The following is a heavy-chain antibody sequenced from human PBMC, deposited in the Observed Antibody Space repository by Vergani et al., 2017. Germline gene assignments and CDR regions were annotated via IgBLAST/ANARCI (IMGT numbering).Heavy chain of an antibody. D-gene: IGHD3-22*01. CDR3: AKDRSPYYYDCSGYYSMGAFDI. CDR2: ISGSGGST. Sequence: EVQLLESGGGLVQPGGSLRLSCAASGFTFSSYAMSWVRQAPGKGLEWVSAISGSGGSTYYADSVKGRFTISRDNFKNTLYLQMNSRRAEDTAVYYCAKDRSPYYYDCSGYYSMGAFDIWGQGTMVTVSS. CDR1: GFTFSSYA. J-gene: IGHJ3*02. V-gene: IGHV3-23*01.